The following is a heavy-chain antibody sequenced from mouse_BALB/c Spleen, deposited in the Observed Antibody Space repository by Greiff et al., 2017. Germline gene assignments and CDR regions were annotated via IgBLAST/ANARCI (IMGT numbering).Heavy chain of an antibody. J-gene: IGHJ3*01. CDR2: IYPGGGYT. D-gene: IGHD2-14*01. V-gene: IGHV1-63*02. CDR1: GYTFTNYW. CDR3: ARRRSYRYDEAWFAY. Sequence: QLQESGAELVRPGTSVKMSCKAAGYTFTNYWIGWVKQRPGHGLEWIGDIYPGGGYTNYNEKFKGKATLTADTSSSTAYMQLSSLTSEDSAIYYCARRRSYRYDEAWFAYWGQGTLVTVSA.